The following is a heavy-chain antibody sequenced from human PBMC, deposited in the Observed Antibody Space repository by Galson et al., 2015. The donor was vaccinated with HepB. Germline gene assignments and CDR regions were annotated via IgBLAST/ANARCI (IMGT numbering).Heavy chain of an antibody. V-gene: IGHV3-30*18. CDR1: GFTFCSYG. CDR3: AKSYGLGSGKYDAFDI. J-gene: IGHJ3*02. D-gene: IGHD6-19*01. CDR2: ISYDGSNK. Sequence: SLRLSCAASGFTFCSYGMHWVRQAPGKGLEWVSVISYDGSNKYYADSVKGRFTISRDNSKNTLYLQMNSLRAEDTAVYYCAKSYGLGSGKYDAFDIWGQGTMVTVSS.